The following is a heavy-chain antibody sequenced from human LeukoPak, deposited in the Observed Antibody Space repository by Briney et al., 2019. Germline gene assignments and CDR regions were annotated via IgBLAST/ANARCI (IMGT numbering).Heavy chain of an antibody. V-gene: IGHV4-61*01. CDR2: IYYSGST. CDR1: GDSVSSGSSY. J-gene: IGHJ4*02. D-gene: IGHD6-19*01. Sequence: SETLSLTCTVSGDSVSSGSSYWSWIRQPPGKGLEWIGYIYYSGSTNYNPSLKGRVTISVDTSKNQFSLKLSSVTAADTAVYYCARGSAWYFVYWGQGTLVTVSS. CDR3: ARGSAWYFVY.